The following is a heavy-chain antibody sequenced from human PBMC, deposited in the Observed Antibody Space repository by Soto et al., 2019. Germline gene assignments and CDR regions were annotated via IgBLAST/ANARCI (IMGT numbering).Heavy chain of an antibody. D-gene: IGHD3-10*01. CDR2: MSTSSGNT. V-gene: IGHV1-8*01. J-gene: IGHJ6*02. Sequence: QVQLVQSGAEVKKPGASVKVSCKASGYTFTTYEINWVRQAPGQGLEWMGWMSTSSGNTGYVDKLRGRVTMTSNTSKTPAYMEPSSLRSEDTAVYYCARVGGQLFGDHGMDVWGQGTTVTVSS. CDR1: GYTFTTYE. CDR3: ARVGGQLFGDHGMDV.